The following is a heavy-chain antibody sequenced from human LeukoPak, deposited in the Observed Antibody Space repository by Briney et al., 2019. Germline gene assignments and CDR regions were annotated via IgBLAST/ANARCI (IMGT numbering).Heavy chain of an antibody. Sequence: GGSLRLSCAASGITFSNYAMSWVRQAPGKGLEWVSDISGSGGNTHYADSVKGRFTISRDNAKNTLYLQMNSLRAEDTAVYYWAKDYPYGSGSYFIYWGQGTLVTVSS. CDR2: ISGSGGNT. D-gene: IGHD3-10*01. V-gene: IGHV3-23*01. CDR1: GITFSNYA. J-gene: IGHJ4*02. CDR3: AKDYPYGSGSYFIY.